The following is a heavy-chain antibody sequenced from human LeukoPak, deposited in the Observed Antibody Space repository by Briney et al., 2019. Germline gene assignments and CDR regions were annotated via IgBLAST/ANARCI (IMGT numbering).Heavy chain of an antibody. CDR3: ARDDYGDYYAFDI. CDR1: GFTFSGYW. Sequence: PGGSLRLSCAASGFTFSGYWMSWVRQAPGKGLEWVANIKQDGSEKYYVDSVKGRFTISRDNAKNSLYLQMNSLRAEDTAVYYCARDDYGDYYAFDIWGQGTMVTVSS. J-gene: IGHJ3*02. V-gene: IGHV3-7*01. CDR2: IKQDGSEK. D-gene: IGHD4-17*01.